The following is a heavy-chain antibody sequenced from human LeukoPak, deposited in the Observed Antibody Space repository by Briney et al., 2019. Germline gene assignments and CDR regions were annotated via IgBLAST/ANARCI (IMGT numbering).Heavy chain of an antibody. CDR1: GFTFSSYS. CDR2: ISSSSSYI. V-gene: IGHV3-21*01. Sequence: GGSLRLSCADSGFTFSSYSMNWVRQAPGKGLEWVSSISSSSSYIYYADSVKGRFTISRDNAKNSLYLQMNSLRAEDTAVYYCARDSPFGVVNAFDIWGQGTMVTVSS. D-gene: IGHD3-3*01. CDR3: ARDSPFGVVNAFDI. J-gene: IGHJ3*02.